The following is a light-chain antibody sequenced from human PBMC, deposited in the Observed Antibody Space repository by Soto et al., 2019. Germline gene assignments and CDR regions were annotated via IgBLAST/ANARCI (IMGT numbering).Light chain of an antibody. CDR3: SSYTTSNTRQIV. CDR1: SSDLGGYNY. CDR2: DAT. Sequence: QSVLTQPASVSGSPGQALTIAGTGNSSDLGGYNYVSWYQHHPGKAPKLIIYDATNRPSGVSNPFSGSKSGSTASLTISGLQPEDEADYYCSSYTTSNTRQIVFGTGTKVTVL. J-gene: IGLJ1*01. V-gene: IGLV2-14*03.